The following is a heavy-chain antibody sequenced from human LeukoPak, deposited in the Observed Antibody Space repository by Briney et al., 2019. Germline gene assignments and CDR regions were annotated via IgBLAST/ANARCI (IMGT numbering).Heavy chain of an antibody. CDR3: ARAPGRNWFDP. CDR1: GGSISSGGYS. J-gene: IGHJ5*02. CDR2: IYHSGST. D-gene: IGHD1-1*01. V-gene: IGHV4-30-2*01. Sequence: SETLSLTCAVSGGSISSGGYSWSWIRQPPGKGLEWIGYIYHSGSTYYNPSLKSRVTLSVDTSKNQSSLKLSSVTAADTAVYYCARAPGRNWFDPWGQGTLVTVSS.